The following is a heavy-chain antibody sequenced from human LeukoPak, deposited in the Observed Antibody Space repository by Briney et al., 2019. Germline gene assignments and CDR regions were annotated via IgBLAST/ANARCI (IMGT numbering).Heavy chain of an antibody. CDR2: IYYSGST. CDR1: GGSVSSGSYY. J-gene: IGHJ3*02. Sequence: SETLSLTCTVSGGSVSSGSYYWSWIRQPPGKGLEWIGYIYYSGSTNYNPSLKSRVTISVDTSKNQFSLKLSSVTAADTAVYYCARVLRYFDWLRGAFDIWGQGTMVTVSS. V-gene: IGHV4-61*01. CDR3: ARVLRYFDWLRGAFDI. D-gene: IGHD3-9*01.